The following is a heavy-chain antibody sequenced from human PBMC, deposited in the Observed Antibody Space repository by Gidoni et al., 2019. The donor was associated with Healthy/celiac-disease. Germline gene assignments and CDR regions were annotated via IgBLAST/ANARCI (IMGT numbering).Heavy chain of an antibody. J-gene: IGHJ3*02. CDR2: IYHSGGT. Sequence: QVQLQESGPGLVKPSGTLSLTCAVSGGSISSSNWWCWVRQPPGKGLEWIGEIYHSGGTNYNPSLKSLVTISVDKSKNQFSLKLSSVTAADTAVYYCARDLYCSGGSCYPPAPDAFDIWGQGTMVTVSS. D-gene: IGHD2-15*01. V-gene: IGHV4-4*02. CDR3: ARDLYCSGGSCYPPAPDAFDI. CDR1: GGSISSSNW.